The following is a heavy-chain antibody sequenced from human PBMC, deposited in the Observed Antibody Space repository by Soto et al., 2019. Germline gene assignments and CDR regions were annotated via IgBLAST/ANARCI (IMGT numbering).Heavy chain of an antibody. CDR2: ISYDGSNK. CDR3: ARETGTLYYYYYGMDV. D-gene: IGHD3-10*01. Sequence: QVQPVESGGGVVQPGRSLRLSCAASGFTFSSYAMHWVRQAPGKGLEWVAVISYDGSNKYYADSVKGRFTISRDNSKNTLYLQMNSRRAEDTAVYYCARETGTLYYYYYGMDVWGQGTTVTVSS. J-gene: IGHJ6*02. V-gene: IGHV3-30-3*01. CDR1: GFTFSSYA.